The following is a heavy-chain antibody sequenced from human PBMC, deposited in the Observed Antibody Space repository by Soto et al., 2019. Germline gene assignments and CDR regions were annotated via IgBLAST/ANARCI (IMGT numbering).Heavy chain of an antibody. Sequence: EVQLLESGGGLVQPGGSLRLSCAASGFTFSSYAMSWVRQAPGKGLEWVSAISGSGGSTYYADSVKGRFTISRDNSKNTMYLQMNSLRAEDTAVYYCAKVDRPSMYYDFWSGYLWYYFDYWGQGTLVTVSS. CDR2: ISGSGGST. CDR1: GFTFSSYA. D-gene: IGHD3-3*01. V-gene: IGHV3-23*01. CDR3: AKVDRPSMYYDFWSGYLWYYFDY. J-gene: IGHJ4*02.